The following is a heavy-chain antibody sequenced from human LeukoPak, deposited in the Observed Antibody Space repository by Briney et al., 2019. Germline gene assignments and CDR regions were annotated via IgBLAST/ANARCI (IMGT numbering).Heavy chain of an antibody. CDR1: GFTVSSNY. D-gene: IGHD4-17*01. CDR3: AKTGRDYGDFFYFDY. J-gene: IGHJ4*02. V-gene: IGHV3-53*01. Sequence: PGGSLRLSCAASGFTVSSNYMSWVRQAPGKGPECVSVIYPGGSTYYADSVKGRFTIFRDNSKNTLYLQISSLRVEDTAVYYCAKTGRDYGDFFYFDYWGQGTLVTVSS. CDR2: IYPGGST.